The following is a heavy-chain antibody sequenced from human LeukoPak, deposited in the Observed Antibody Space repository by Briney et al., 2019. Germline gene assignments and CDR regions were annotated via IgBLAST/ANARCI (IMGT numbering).Heavy chain of an antibody. D-gene: IGHD3-3*02. CDR2: IYSGGST. J-gene: IGHJ4*02. CDR1: GFAVSHNY. CDR3: ATRSLISPY. Sequence: GKSLRLSCAASGFAVSHNYMSWVRQAPGKGLEWVSCIYSGGSTDYAGSVKGRFTISRDNSRNTLYLQMNSLRAEDTAVYYCATRSLISPYWGQGTLVTVSS. V-gene: IGHV3-53*01.